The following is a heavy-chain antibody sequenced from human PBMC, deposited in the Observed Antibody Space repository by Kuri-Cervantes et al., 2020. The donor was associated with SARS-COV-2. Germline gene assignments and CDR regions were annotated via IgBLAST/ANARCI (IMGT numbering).Heavy chain of an antibody. V-gene: IGHV1-69*13. Sequence: SVKVSCKDSGGTFSSYAISWVRQAPGQGLEWMGGSIPIFGTANYAQKFQGRVTITADESTSTAYMELSSLRSEDTAVYYCARDRYEQLVLFNWFDPWGQGTLVTVSS. J-gene: IGHJ5*02. CDR3: ARDRYEQLVLFNWFDP. CDR1: GGTFSSYA. D-gene: IGHD6-13*01. CDR2: SIPIFGTA.